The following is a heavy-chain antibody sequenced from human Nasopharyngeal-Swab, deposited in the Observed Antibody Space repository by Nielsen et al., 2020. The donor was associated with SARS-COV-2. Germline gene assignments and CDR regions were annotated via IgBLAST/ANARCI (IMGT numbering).Heavy chain of an antibody. J-gene: IGHJ5*02. CDR1: GFTFSGSA. CDR3: TTVEYCSSTSCLFDP. V-gene: IGHV3-73*01. D-gene: IGHD2-2*01. Sequence: GESLKISCAASGFTFSGSAMHWVRQASGKGLEWVGRIRSKANSYATAYAASVKGRFTISRDDSKNTAYLQMNSLKTEDTAVYYCTTVEYCSSTSCLFDPWGQGTLVTVSS. CDR2: IRSKANSYAT.